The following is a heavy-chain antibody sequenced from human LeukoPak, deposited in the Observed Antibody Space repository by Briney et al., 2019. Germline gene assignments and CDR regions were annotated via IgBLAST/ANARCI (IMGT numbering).Heavy chain of an antibody. CDR3: AREYGYYDILTGYYGRYYFDY. Sequence: PGASVKVSCKASGYTFTSYGISWVRQAPGQGLEWMGWVSAYNGNTNYAQKVQGRVTMTTDTSTSTAYMELRSLRSDDTAVYYCAREYGYYDILTGYYGRYYFDYWGQGTLVTVSS. D-gene: IGHD3-9*01. CDR1: GYTFTSYG. J-gene: IGHJ4*02. V-gene: IGHV1-18*01. CDR2: VSAYNGNT.